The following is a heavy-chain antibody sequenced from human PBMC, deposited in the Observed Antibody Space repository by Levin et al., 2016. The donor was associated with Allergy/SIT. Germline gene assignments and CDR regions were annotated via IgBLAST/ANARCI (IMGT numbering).Heavy chain of an antibody. CDR3: ARLPIAAAGTGVY. V-gene: IGHV4-39*01. Sequence: GSLRLSCTVSGGSVTRGFDYWGWIRQPPGKGLEWIGSIYYSGSTYYNPSLKSRVTISVDTSKNQFSLKLSSVTAADTAVYYCARLPIAAAGTGVYWGQGTLVTVSS. CDR2: IYYSGST. CDR1: GGSVTRGFDY. J-gene: IGHJ4*02. D-gene: IGHD6-13*01.